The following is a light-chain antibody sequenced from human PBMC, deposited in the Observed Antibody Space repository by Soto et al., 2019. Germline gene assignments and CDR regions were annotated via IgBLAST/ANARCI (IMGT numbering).Light chain of an antibody. CDR1: QSVSSNY. Sequence: EIVLTQSPGTLSLSPWERATLSCRASQSVSSNYLAWYQQKPGQAPRLLIDGASSRATGIPDRFSGGGSGTDFTLTISRLEPEDFAVYYCQQFSSYPLTFGGGTKVDIK. CDR2: GAS. J-gene: IGKJ4*01. V-gene: IGKV3-20*01. CDR3: QQFSSYPLT.